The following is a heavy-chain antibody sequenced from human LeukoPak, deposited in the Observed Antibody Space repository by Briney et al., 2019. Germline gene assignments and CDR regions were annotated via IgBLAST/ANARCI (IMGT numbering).Heavy chain of an antibody. V-gene: IGHV3-33*01. CDR1: GFTFSSYG. CDR2: IWYDGSNK. D-gene: IGHD4-23*01. CDR3: ARAAGGGGNRFDY. Sequence: GGSLRLSCAASGFTFSSYGMHWVRQAPGKGLEWVAVIWYDGSNKYYADSVKGRFSISRDNSKNTLYLQMNSLRAEDTAVYYCARAAGGGGNRFDYWGQGTLVTVSS. J-gene: IGHJ4*02.